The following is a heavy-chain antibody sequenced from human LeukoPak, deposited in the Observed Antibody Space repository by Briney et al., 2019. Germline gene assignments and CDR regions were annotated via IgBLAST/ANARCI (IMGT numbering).Heavy chain of an antibody. D-gene: IGHD6-13*01. CDR3: ARSLAAGTSWFDP. V-gene: IGHV4-39*01. CDR2: IYYSGST. J-gene: IGHJ5*02. CDR1: GGSISGSSYY. Sequence: PSETLSLTCTVSGGSISGSSYYWGWIRQPPGKGLEWIGSIYYSGSTYYNPSLKSRVTISVDTSKNQFSLKLSSVTAADTAVYYCARSLAAGTSWFDPWGQGTLVTVSS.